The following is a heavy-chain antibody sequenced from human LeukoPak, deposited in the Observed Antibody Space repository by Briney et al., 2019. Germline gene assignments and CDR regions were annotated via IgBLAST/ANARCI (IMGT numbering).Heavy chain of an antibody. D-gene: IGHD2/OR15-2a*01. CDR3: SRGDNT. CDR1: GGSISSGSSY. V-gene: IGHV4-61*02. CDR2: IYTSGNT. Sequence: SETLSLTCTVSGGSISSGSSYWSWIRQPAGKGLEWIGRIYTSGNTNYKPSLQSRVTISVDTAKNQFSLKLSSVTAADTAVYYCSRGDNTWGQGTLVTVSS. J-gene: IGHJ5*02.